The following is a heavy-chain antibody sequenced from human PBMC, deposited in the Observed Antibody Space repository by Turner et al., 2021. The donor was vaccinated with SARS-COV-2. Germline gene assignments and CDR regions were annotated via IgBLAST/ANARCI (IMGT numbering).Heavy chain of an antibody. V-gene: IGHV4-39*01. CDR1: GGSISSSSYY. J-gene: IGHJ6*02. CDR3: ARLMDTAMDYYGTDV. Sequence: QPQLQEPGPGLVKPSETLSLTCTVSGGSISSSSYYWGWIRQPPGKGLEWIGNIYYSGSAYYNPSLKSRVTISVDPSKNQFSLKLTSVTAADTAVYYCARLMDTAMDYYGTDVWGQGTTVTVSS. CDR2: IYYSGSA. D-gene: IGHD5-18*01.